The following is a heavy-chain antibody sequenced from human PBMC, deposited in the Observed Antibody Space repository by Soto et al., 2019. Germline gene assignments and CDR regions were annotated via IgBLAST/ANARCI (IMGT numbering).Heavy chain of an antibody. V-gene: IGHV4-59*01. Sequence: QVQLQESGPGLVKPSETLSLTCTVSGGSISGYYWSWIRQPPGKGLEWIGYIYYTGSTNYNPSLKSRVTMSVDTYKNHFSLRLTSVTAADTAVYYCARLYFGAVDFWGQGTLVTVSS. CDR3: ARLYFGAVDF. D-gene: IGHD3-3*01. CDR1: GGSISGYY. J-gene: IGHJ4*02. CDR2: IYYTGST.